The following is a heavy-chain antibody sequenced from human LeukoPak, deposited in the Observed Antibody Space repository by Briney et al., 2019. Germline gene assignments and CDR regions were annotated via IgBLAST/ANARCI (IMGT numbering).Heavy chain of an antibody. CDR1: GGSFSGYY. Sequence: SETLSLTCAVYGGSFSGYYWSWIRLPPGKGLEWIGEINHSGSTNYNPSLKSRVTISVDTSKNQFSLKLSSVTAADTAVYYCARWVHGPTGTGDYFDAWGRGTLLTVSS. CDR2: INHSGST. D-gene: IGHD1-1*01. V-gene: IGHV4-34*01. CDR3: ARWVHGPTGTGDYFDA. J-gene: IGHJ4*02.